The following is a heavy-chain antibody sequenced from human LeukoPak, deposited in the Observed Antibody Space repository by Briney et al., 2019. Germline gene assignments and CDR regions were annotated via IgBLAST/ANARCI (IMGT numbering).Heavy chain of an antibody. CDR3: ARDFLGAHAFDI. Sequence: ASVKVSCKASGYTFTSYGISWVRQAPGQGLEWMGWISAYNGNTNYAQKFQGRVTMTRDTSTSTAYMELSRLRSDDTAVYYCARDFLGAHAFDIWGQGTMVTVSS. CDR2: ISAYNGNT. D-gene: IGHD3-16*01. V-gene: IGHV1-18*01. J-gene: IGHJ3*02. CDR1: GYTFTSYG.